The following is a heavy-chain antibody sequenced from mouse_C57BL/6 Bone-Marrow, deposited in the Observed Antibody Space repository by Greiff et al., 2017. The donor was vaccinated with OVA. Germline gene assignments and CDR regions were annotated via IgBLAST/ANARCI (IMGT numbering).Heavy chain of an antibody. J-gene: IGHJ3*01. CDR1: GYTFTSYG. CDR3: ARDGNYFAY. Sequence: QVQLQQPGTELVKPGASVKLSCKASGYTFTSYGISWVKQRTGQGLEWIGEIYPRSGNTYYNEKFKGKATLTADKSSSTAYMELRSLTSEDSAVYFCARDGNYFAYWGQGTLVTVSA. D-gene: IGHD2-1*01. V-gene: IGHV1-81*01. CDR2: IYPRSGNT.